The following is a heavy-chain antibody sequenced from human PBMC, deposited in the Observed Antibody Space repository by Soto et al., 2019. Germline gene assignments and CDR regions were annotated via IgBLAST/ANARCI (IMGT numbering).Heavy chain of an antibody. Sequence: QVQLVQSGAEMKKPGSSVKVPCKASGGTFDNYAFSWVRQAPGQGLEWMGGIIPLFDTTNYAQKFQGRVTITADKSSSTAYMELSNPRSEDTAVYYCAREHYDDNGVYNQQYRDLVVWGQGTTVTVSS. CDR3: AREHYDDNGVYNQQYRDLVV. D-gene: IGHD3-22*01. CDR1: GGTFDNYA. J-gene: IGHJ6*02. CDR2: IIPLFDTT. V-gene: IGHV1-69*06.